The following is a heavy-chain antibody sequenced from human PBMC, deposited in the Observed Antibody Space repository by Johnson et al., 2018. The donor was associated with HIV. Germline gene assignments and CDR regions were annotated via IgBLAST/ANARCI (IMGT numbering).Heavy chain of an antibody. Sequence: QVQLVESGGDVVQPGRSLRLSCTASGFTFSNYGMHWVRQAPGKGPEWLAIISDDGTYTNYADSVKGRFTISRDNSKNTMFLQLSGLRPEDTAVYYCAKDRNYDILSIWGQGTKVTVSS. CDR2: ISDDGTYT. D-gene: IGHD3-9*01. CDR1: GFTFSNYG. CDR3: AKDRNYDILSI. V-gene: IGHV3-30*18. J-gene: IGHJ3*02.